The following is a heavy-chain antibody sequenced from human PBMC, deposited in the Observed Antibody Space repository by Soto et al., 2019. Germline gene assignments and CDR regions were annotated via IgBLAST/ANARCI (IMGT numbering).Heavy chain of an antibody. CDR3: VRGYCTTSPCSGDFQF. V-gene: IGHV1-46*01. J-gene: IGHJ1*01. CDR2: IHPSGDT. D-gene: IGHD2-15*01. CDR1: GYKFTTYF. Sequence: ASVKVSCKASGYKFTTYFIHWVRQAPGQGLEWMGMIHPSGDTGYAQKFRGRVTMTIDTSTTTASMQLRNLTSEDTAVYFSVRGYCTTSPCSGDFQFWGQGTLVTVSS.